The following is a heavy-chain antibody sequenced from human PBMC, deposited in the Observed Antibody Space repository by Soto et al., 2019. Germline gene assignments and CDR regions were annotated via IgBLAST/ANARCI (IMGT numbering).Heavy chain of an antibody. CDR3: AHRLTGPGMAV. CDR2: LYWNTEK. D-gene: IGHD3-16*01. CDR1: GFSLTTGGVG. V-gene: IGHV2-5*01. Sequence: QITLKESGPTLVKPTQTLTLTCTFSGFSLTTGGVGVGWFHQPPGKALEWLADLYWNTEKNHSPSLRGRLIIAKDTSRDQVFLTVTNVDPTDTATYYCAHRLTGPGMAVWGQGTTVTVSS. J-gene: IGHJ6*02.